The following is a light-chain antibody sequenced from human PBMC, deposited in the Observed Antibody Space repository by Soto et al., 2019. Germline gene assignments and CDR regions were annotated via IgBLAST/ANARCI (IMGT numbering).Light chain of an antibody. J-gene: IGLJ1*01. Sequence: QSVLTQPASVSGSPGQSITISCTGTSSDVGNYNLVSWYQQHPGKDPTLIIYEDTKRPSGVSNRFSGSKSGNTASLTISGLQAEDEAGYYCCSYADSRTYVFGTGTKVTVL. CDR3: CSYADSRTYV. CDR2: EDT. V-gene: IGLV2-23*01. CDR1: SSDVGNYNL.